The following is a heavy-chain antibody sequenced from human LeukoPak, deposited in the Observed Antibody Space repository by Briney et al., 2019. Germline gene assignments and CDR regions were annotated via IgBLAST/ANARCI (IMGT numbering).Heavy chain of an antibody. J-gene: IGHJ4*02. CDR3: ATRDPPLDY. Sequence: QPGGSLRLSCAASGFTFSSSAMSWVRQAPGKGLEWVSAISGSGAYTYYADSVKGRFTISRDNSKNSLYLQMNSLRAEDTAVYYCATRDPPLDYWGQGTLSPSPQ. D-gene: IGHD5-24*01. CDR2: ISGSGAYT. CDR1: GFTFSSSA. V-gene: IGHV3-23*01.